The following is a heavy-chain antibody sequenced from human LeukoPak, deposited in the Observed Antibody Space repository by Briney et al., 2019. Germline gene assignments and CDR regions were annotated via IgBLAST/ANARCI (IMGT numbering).Heavy chain of an antibody. CDR1: GGSISSYY. CDR2: IYTSGST. J-gene: IGHJ4*02. D-gene: IGHD3-22*01. Sequence: SETLSLTCTVSGGSISSYYWSWIRQPAGKGLEWIGRIYTSGSTNYNPSLKSRVTMSVDTSKNQFSLKLSSVTAADTAVYYCARGYFDNSGYSAPFHYWGQGTLVIVSS. CDR3: ARGYFDNSGYSAPFHY. V-gene: IGHV4-4*07.